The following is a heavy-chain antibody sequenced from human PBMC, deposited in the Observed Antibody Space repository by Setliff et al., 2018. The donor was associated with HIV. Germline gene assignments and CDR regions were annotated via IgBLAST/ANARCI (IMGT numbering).Heavy chain of an antibody. Sequence: GGSLRLSCAASGFTFSNFWMDWVRQAPGKGLEWVATIKKDGSEIYYVDSVKGRFTISRDNARTSLYLEMSSLRVEDTAVSYCARAYNVYDYRFDSSGYDYWGQGTLVTVSS. CDR3: ARAYNVYDYRFDSSGYDY. CDR2: IKKDGSEI. V-gene: IGHV3-7*03. J-gene: IGHJ4*02. CDR1: GFTFSNFW. D-gene: IGHD3-22*01.